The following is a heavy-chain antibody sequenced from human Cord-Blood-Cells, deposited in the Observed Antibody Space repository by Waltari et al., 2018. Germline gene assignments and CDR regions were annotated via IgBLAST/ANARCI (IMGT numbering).Heavy chain of an antibody. CDR2: INHSGST. Sequence: QVQLQQWGAGLLKPSETLSLTCAVYGGSFSGYYWSWIRQPPGKGLEWIGEINHSGSTNYNRSLKSRVTISVDTSKNQFSLKLSSVTAADTAVYYCARGLIAAPYYYYGMDVWGQGTTVTVSS. V-gene: IGHV4-34*01. CDR1: GGSFSGYY. J-gene: IGHJ6*02. D-gene: IGHD6-13*01. CDR3: ARGLIAAPYYYYGMDV.